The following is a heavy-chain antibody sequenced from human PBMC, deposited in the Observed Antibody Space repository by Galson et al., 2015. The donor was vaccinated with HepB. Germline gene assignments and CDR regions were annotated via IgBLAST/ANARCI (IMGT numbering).Heavy chain of an antibody. CDR3: GRRRITIFGVVIEYFDY. J-gene: IGHJ4*02. CDR2: IYYSGST. V-gene: IGHV4-39*01. D-gene: IGHD3-3*01. Sequence: SETLSLTCTVSGGSISSSSYYWGWIRQPPGKGLEWIGSIYYSGSTYYNPSLKSRVTISVDTSKNQFSLKLSSVTAADTAVYYCGRRRITIFGVVIEYFDYWGQGTLVTVSS. CDR1: GGSISSSSYY.